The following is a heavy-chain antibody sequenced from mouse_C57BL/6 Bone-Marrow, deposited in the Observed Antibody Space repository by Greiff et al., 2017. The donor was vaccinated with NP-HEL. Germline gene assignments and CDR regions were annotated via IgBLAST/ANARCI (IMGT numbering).Heavy chain of an antibody. CDR3: ARGSFLNGDLTLDY. J-gene: IGHJ2*01. CDR2: ISSGSSTI. CDR1: GFTFSDYG. V-gene: IGHV5-17*01. D-gene: IGHD2-13*01. Sequence: DVQLVESGGGLVKPGGSLKLSCAASGFTFSDYGMHWVRQAPEKGLEWVAYISSGSSTIYYADTVKGRFTISRDNAKNTLFLQMTSLRSEDTAMYYCARGSFLNGDLTLDYWGQGTTLTVSS.